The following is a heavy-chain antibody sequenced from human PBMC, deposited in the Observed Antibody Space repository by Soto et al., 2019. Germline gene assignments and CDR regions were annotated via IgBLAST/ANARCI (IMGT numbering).Heavy chain of an antibody. D-gene: IGHD6-19*01. CDR3: AKELHTSSGWSQVIY. J-gene: IGHJ4*02. V-gene: IGHV3-23*01. CDR1: GFTFSNYA. Sequence: HPGGSLRLSCAASGFTFSNYAMSWVRQAPGKGLEWVSTLSGSGGSTYYADSVKGRFTISRDNSKNTLYLQMNSLRAEDTAVYYCAKELHTSSGWSQVIYWGQGTLVTVSS. CDR2: LSGSGGST.